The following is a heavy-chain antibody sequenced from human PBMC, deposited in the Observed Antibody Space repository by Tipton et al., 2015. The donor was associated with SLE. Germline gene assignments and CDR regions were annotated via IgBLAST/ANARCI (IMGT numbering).Heavy chain of an antibody. V-gene: IGHV4-39*07. CDR1: CGSLSSSSYY. CDR2: IYYSGST. Sequence: LRLSRTVSCGSLSSSSYYWGWFRRPPGKGLEWIGSIYYSGSTYYNPSLKSRVTISVDTSKNQFSLKLSSVTAADTAVYYCARHSRWYFDYWGQGTLVTVSS. CDR3: ARHSRWYFDY. J-gene: IGHJ4*02. D-gene: IGHD2-21*01.